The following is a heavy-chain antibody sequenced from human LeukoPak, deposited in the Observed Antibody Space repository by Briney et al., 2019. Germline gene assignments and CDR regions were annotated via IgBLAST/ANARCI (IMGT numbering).Heavy chain of an antibody. CDR1: GDSINSRTDY. Sequence: PSETLSLTCSVSGDSINSRTDYWGWIRQPPGKGLEWIGSIYYSGSTDYNPSLKSRVTISVDTSKNQFSLRLSSVTAADTAVYYCARGYCSGGSCFPFDYWGQGTLVTVSS. CDR2: IYYSGST. J-gene: IGHJ4*02. CDR3: ARGYCSGGSCFPFDY. D-gene: IGHD2-15*01. V-gene: IGHV4-39*07.